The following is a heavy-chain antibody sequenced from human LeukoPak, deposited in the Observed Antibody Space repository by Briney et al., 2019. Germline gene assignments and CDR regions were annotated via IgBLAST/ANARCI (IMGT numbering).Heavy chain of an antibody. CDR3: TSQDPGTTYFDY. CDR2: ISYDGSNK. D-gene: IGHD1-1*01. V-gene: IGHV3-30-3*01. J-gene: IGHJ4*02. CDR1: GFTFSSYA. Sequence: GGTLRLSCAASGFTFSSYAMSWVRQAPGKGLEWVAAISYDGSNKYYAGSVQGRFTISRDNSKSTLFLQMNSLRPEDTAVYYCTSQDPGTTYFDYWGQGTLVTVSS.